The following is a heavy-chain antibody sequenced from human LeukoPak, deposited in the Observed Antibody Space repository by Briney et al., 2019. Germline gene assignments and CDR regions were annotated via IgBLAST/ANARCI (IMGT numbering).Heavy chain of an antibody. Sequence: ASVKVSCKASGCTFTSYGISWVRQAPGQGLEWMGWISAYNGNTNYAQKLQGRVTMTTDTSTSTAYMELRSLRSDDTAVYYCARDRALVTYYYDSSGYYYQTFDYWGQGTLVTVSS. J-gene: IGHJ4*02. V-gene: IGHV1-18*01. CDR3: ARDRALVTYYYDSSGYYYQTFDY. D-gene: IGHD3-22*01. CDR2: ISAYNGNT. CDR1: GCTFTSYG.